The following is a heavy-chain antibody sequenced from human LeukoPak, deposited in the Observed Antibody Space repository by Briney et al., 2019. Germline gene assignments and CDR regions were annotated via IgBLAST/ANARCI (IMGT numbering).Heavy chain of an antibody. D-gene: IGHD3/OR15-3a*01. V-gene: IGHV1-8*03. Sequence: ASVKVSCKASGYTFTSYKINWVRQATGQWLEWMGWMNPYSGNTGYAQRFQGRVTITRNTSISTAYMELSSLTSQDTAVYYCARGRDWLRWFDPWGQGTLVTVSS. CDR1: GYTFTSYK. CDR2: MNPYSGNT. CDR3: ARGRDWLRWFDP. J-gene: IGHJ5*02.